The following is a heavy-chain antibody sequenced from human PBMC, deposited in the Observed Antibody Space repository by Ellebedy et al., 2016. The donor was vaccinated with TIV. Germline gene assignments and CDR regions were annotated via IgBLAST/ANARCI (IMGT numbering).Heavy chain of an antibody. J-gene: IGHJ4*02. CDR2: MSIYYSGRT. Sequence: SETLSLXCTVSGYSISSGYYWGWIRQPPGKGLEWIGSMSIYYSGRTYYNLSLKSRVTISVDTSKNQFSLKLSSVTAADTAVYYCARSGSGSGLCWGQGTLVTVSS. CDR1: GYSISSGYY. D-gene: IGHD1-26*01. CDR3: ARSGSGSGLC. V-gene: IGHV4-38-2*02.